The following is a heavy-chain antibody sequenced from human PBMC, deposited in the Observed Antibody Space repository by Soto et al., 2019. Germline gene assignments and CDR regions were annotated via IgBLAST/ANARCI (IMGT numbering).Heavy chain of an antibody. Sequence: EVQLVESGGGLVTPGGSLRLSCAVTGLTFTDAWMNWMRQAPGKGPEWVGRIKSKAAGGTADYAAAVKDRFTMSRDDSKHMLYLQMNRLKSADTAVYYCSSGMAAGTYWGQGTLVTVSS. CDR1: GLTFTDAW. J-gene: IGHJ4*02. CDR2: IKSKAAGGTA. CDR3: SSGMAAGTY. V-gene: IGHV3-15*07. D-gene: IGHD6-13*01.